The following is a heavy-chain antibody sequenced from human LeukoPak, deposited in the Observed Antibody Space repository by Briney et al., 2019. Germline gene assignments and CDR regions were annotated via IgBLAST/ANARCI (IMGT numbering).Heavy chain of an antibody. CDR2: IYADGNT. CDR1: GFIVNTNY. D-gene: IGHD2-15*01. J-gene: IGHJ6*03. Sequence: GGSLRLSCAASGFIVNTNYMTWVRQAPGRGLEWVSFIYADGNTYYADSVKGRFTISRDTPKNTLYLQMGSLRDEDLAVYYCARARVAARSGYMDVWGTGTTVTISS. V-gene: IGHV3-53*05. CDR3: ARARVAARSGYMDV.